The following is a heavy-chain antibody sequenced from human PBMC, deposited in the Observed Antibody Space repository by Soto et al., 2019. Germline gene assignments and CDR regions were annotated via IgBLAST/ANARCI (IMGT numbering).Heavy chain of an antibody. CDR3: VKDLWICPDACRSGDS. Sequence: EVQLLESGGGLVQPGGSLRLSCAASGFTFRTYAMSWVRQAPGKGLEWLSGISGSGDTTYYADSVKDRFTISRDNSENTLYLQMNSLRAEDTAVYYCVKDLWICPDACRSGDSWGQGTLVTVSS. CDR2: ISGSGDTT. V-gene: IGHV3-23*01. J-gene: IGHJ5*01. CDR1: GFTFRTYA. D-gene: IGHD3-3*01.